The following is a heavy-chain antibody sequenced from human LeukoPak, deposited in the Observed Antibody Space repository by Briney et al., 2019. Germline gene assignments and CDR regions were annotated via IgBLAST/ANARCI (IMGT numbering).Heavy chain of an antibody. J-gene: IGHJ4*02. V-gene: IGHV3-23*01. D-gene: IGHD2-15*01. CDR3: AKGDCSGGSCYPNFDY. CDR2: ISGSGGST. CDR1: GFTFSSYA. Sequence: GGSLRLSCAASGFTFSSYAMSWVRQAPGKGLEWVSAISGSGGSTYYADSVKGRFTISRDNSRNTLYLQMNSLRAEDTAVYYCAKGDCSGGSCYPNFDYWGQGTLVTVSS.